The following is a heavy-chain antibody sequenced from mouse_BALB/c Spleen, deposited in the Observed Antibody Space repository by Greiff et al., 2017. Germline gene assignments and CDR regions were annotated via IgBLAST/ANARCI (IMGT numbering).Heavy chain of an antibody. Sequence: QVQLQQSGAELVRPGASVKLSCKASGYTFTSYWINWVKQRPGQGLEWIGNIYPSDSYTNYNQKFKDKATLTVDKSSSTAYMQLSSLTSEDSAVYYCARPLITTVVATDYWGQGTTLTVSS. J-gene: IGHJ2*01. D-gene: IGHD1-1*01. CDR2: IYPSDSYT. CDR1: GYTFTSYW. CDR3: ARPLITTVVATDY. V-gene: IGHV1-69*02.